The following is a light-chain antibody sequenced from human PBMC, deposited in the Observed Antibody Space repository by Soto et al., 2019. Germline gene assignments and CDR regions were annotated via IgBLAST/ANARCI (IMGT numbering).Light chain of an antibody. CDR2: DAS. CDR1: QSVRSY. J-gene: IGKJ4*01. Sequence: EIVLTQSPATLSLSPGERATLSCRASQSVRSYLAWYQHKPGQAPRLLIYDASNRATGIPARFSGSGSETDFTLTISSLAPEDFAVYYCQQRTDWLTFGGGTKVELK. V-gene: IGKV3-11*01. CDR3: QQRTDWLT.